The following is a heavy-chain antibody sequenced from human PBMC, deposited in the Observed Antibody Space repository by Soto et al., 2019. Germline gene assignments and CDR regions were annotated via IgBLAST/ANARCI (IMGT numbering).Heavy chain of an antibody. Sequence: ETLSLTCTVSAGSITTSYWSWIRQPLGKALEWIGYISYRGSTNYNPSLKSRLTISIDTSKSQISLKLTSMTTADTAVYYCASSGIAGREVNTWFDPWGQGTLVTVSS. CDR1: AGSITTSY. D-gene: IGHD6-6*01. CDR2: ISYRGST. CDR3: ASSGIAGREVNTWFDP. J-gene: IGHJ5*02. V-gene: IGHV4-59*01.